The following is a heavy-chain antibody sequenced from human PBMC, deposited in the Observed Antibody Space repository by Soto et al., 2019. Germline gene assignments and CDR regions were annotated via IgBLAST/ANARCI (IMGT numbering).Heavy chain of an antibody. D-gene: IGHD3-10*01. Sequence: QVQLVQSGAEVKKPGSSVKVSCKASGGTFSSYAISWVRQAPGQGLEWMGGIIPIFGTANYAQKFQGRVTITADESTSTGYMELGSLRSEDTAVYYCARDLGFGELPYYYYGMDVWGQGTTVTVSS. J-gene: IGHJ6*02. V-gene: IGHV1-69*01. CDR1: GGTFSSYA. CDR2: IIPIFGTA. CDR3: ARDLGFGELPYYYYGMDV.